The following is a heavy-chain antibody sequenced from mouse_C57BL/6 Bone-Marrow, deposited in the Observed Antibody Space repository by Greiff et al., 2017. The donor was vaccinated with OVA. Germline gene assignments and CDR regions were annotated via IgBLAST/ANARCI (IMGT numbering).Heavy chain of an antibody. J-gene: IGHJ2*01. CDR3: ARPGIITTVDLDY. Sequence: QVQLQQSGAELVKPGASVKISCKASGYAFSSYWMNWVKQRPGKGLEWIGQIYPGDGDTNYNGKFKGKATLTADKSSSTAYMQLSSLTSEDSAVYFCARPGIITTVDLDYGGQGTTLTVSS. CDR2: IYPGDGDT. D-gene: IGHD1-1*01. CDR1: GYAFSSYW. V-gene: IGHV1-80*01.